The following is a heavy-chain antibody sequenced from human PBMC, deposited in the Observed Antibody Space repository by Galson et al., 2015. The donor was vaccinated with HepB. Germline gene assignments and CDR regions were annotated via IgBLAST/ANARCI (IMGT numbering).Heavy chain of an antibody. Sequence: SLRLSCAASGFTFINYAINWVRQAPGKGLEWVSTISGPGDNTYYADSVKGWFTISRDNSKSTVYLQMNSLRAGDTAVYYCTREGVSSNGWYGGYWGQGTLVTVSS. V-gene: IGHV3-23*01. D-gene: IGHD6-19*01. CDR3: TREGVSSNGWYGGY. J-gene: IGHJ4*02. CDR1: GFTFINYA. CDR2: ISGPGDNT.